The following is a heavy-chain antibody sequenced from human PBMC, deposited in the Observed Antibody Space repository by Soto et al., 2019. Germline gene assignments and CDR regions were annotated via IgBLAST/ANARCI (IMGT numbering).Heavy chain of an antibody. Sequence: PSETLSLTCTVSGGSVSSGSYYWSWIRQPPGKGLEWIGYIYYSGSTNYNPSLKSRVTISVDTSKNQFSLKLSSVTAADTAVYYCARALGYCSSTSCLNYGMGVWGQGTTVTVSS. J-gene: IGHJ6*02. D-gene: IGHD2-2*01. CDR2: IYYSGST. CDR1: GGSVSSGSYY. CDR3: ARALGYCSSTSCLNYGMGV. V-gene: IGHV4-61*01.